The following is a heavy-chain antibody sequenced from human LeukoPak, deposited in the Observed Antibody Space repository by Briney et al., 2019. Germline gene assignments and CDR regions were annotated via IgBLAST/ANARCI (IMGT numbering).Heavy chain of an antibody. J-gene: IGHJ3*01. V-gene: IGHV1-69*05. D-gene: IGHD4-17*01. CDR1: GGTFSSYA. Sequence: SSVKVSCKASGGTFSSYAISWVRQAPGQGLEWMGRIIPIFGTANYAQKFQGRVTIHTDESTRTAYMELRSLRSEHTAVYYCARDHVMTTVTHAEVDAFDLWGQGTMVTVSS. CDR2: IIPIFGTA. CDR3: ARDHVMTTVTHAEVDAFDL.